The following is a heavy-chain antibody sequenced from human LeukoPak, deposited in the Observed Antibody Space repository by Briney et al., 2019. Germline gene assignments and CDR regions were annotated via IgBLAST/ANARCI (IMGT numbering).Heavy chain of an antibody. Sequence: GGSLRLSCAASGFTFSSHAMHWVRQAPGKGLEWVAVIWFDGSNKYYAESVKGRFTISRDNSKSTLHLQVDSLRAEDTAVYYCARVFSGSGSTGSFDFWGQGTLVTVSS. J-gene: IGHJ4*02. CDR3: ARVFSGSGSTGSFDF. D-gene: IGHD3-3*01. CDR2: IWFDGSNK. V-gene: IGHV3-33*01. CDR1: GFTFSSHA.